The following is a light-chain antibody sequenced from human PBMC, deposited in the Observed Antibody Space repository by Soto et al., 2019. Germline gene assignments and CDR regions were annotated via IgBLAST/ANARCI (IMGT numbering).Light chain of an antibody. J-gene: IGKJ1*01. CDR2: DAS. V-gene: IGKV3-11*01. Sequence: EIVFTQSPSTLSLSPGERATLSCRASQSVSNYLAWYQQKPGQAPRLLIYDASNRATGIPARFSGSGSGTDFTLTISSLEPEDFAVYYCQQRSNWPTWTFGQGTKVDIK. CDR3: QQRSNWPTWT. CDR1: QSVSNY.